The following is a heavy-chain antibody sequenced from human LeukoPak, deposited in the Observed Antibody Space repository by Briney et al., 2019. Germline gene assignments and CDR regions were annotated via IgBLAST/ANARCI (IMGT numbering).Heavy chain of an antibody. J-gene: IGHJ4*02. Sequence: SGTLSLTCAVSGGSISSSNWWSWVRQPPGKGLEWIGEIYHSGSTNYNPSLKSRVTISVDKSKNQFSLKLSSVTAADTAVYYCARVGRKDDLYYFDYWGQGTLVTVSS. D-gene: IGHD2-15*01. CDR1: GGSISSSNW. CDR3: ARVGRKDDLYYFDY. CDR2: IYHSGST. V-gene: IGHV4-4*02.